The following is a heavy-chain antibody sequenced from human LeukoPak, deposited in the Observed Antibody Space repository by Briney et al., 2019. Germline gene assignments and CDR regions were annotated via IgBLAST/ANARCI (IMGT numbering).Heavy chain of an antibody. D-gene: IGHD2-2*01. CDR1: GGSISSGSYY. J-gene: IGHJ5*02. CDR3: ARAFRVVPAAIHLGWFDP. V-gene: IGHV4-61*02. CDR2: IYTSGST. Sequence: SETLSLTCTVSGGSISSGSYYWSWIRQPAGKGLEWIGRIYTSGSTNYNPSLKSRVTISVDTSKNQFSLKLSSVTAADTAVYYCARAFRVVPAAIHLGWFDPWGQGTLVTVSS.